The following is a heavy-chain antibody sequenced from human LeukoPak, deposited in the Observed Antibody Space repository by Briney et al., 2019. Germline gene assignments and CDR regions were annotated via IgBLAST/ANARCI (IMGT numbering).Heavy chain of an antibody. CDR3: AKDPVDSSGYYVSLEYFQH. V-gene: IGHV3-74*01. D-gene: IGHD3-22*01. Sequence: PGGSLRLSCAASGFTFSSYWMHWVRQAPGKGLVWVSRINGDGSSTNYADSVKGRFTISRDNSKNTLYLQMNSLRAEDTAVYYCAKDPVDSSGYYVSLEYFQHWGQGTLVTVSS. CDR2: INGDGSST. CDR1: GFTFSSYW. J-gene: IGHJ1*01.